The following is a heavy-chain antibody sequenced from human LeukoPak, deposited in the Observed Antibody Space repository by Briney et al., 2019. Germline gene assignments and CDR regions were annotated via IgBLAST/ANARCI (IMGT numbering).Heavy chain of an antibody. J-gene: IGHJ6*03. CDR2: INPNSGGT. V-gene: IGHV1-2*02. CDR3: ARDGPGVPIEYYDFWSGYNYMDV. D-gene: IGHD3-3*01. Sequence: ASVNVSCKASGYTFTGYYTHWVRQAPGQGLEWMGWINPNSGGTNYAQKFQGRVTMTRDTSISTAYMELSRLRSDDTAVYYCARDGPGVPIEYYDFWSGYNYMDVWGKGTTVTVSS. CDR1: GYTFTGYY.